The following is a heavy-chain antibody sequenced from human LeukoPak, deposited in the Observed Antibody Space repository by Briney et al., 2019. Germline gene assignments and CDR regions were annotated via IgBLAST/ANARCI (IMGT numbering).Heavy chain of an antibody. CDR1: GDSNSSYS. V-gene: IGHV4-59*01. Sequence: SETLSLTCNVSGDSNSSYSWSWFRQPPGKGLEWIGYFYNSGSTNYNPSLKSRVTISLDTSKKQFSLRLTSVTAADTAIYYCARARPRPIDFDYWGQGTLVTVSS. D-gene: IGHD1-14*01. CDR3: ARARPRPIDFDY. CDR2: FYNSGST. J-gene: IGHJ4*02.